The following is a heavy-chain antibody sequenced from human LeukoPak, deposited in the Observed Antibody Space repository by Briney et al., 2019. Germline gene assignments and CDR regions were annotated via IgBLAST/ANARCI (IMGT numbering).Heavy chain of an antibody. V-gene: IGHV3-23*01. J-gene: IGHJ4*02. CDR1: GFTFSSDA. CDR2: ISGSGGST. D-gene: IGHD1-14*01. Sequence: PGGSLRLSCAASGFTFSSDAMSWVRQTPGKGLEWVSAISGSGGSTYYADSVKGRFTISRDNSKNTLYLQMNSLRAEDTAVYYCAKDRPSLSMTGNLGYWGQGTLVTVSS. CDR3: AKDRPSLSMTGNLGY.